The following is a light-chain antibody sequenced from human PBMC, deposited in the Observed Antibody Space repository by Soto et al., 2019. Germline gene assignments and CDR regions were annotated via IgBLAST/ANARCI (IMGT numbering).Light chain of an antibody. CDR3: HQYYSSPTT. V-gene: IGKV3-11*01. J-gene: IGKJ4*01. Sequence: EIVLTQSPATLSLSPGERATLSCRASQSVSSYLAWYQQKPGQAPRLLIYDASNRATGIPARFSGSGSGTDFTLTIDRLEPEDFAVYYCHQYYSSPTTFGGGTKVEIK. CDR2: DAS. CDR1: QSVSSY.